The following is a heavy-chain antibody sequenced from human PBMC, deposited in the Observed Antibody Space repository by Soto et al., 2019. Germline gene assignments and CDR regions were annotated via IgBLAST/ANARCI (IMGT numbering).Heavy chain of an antibody. V-gene: IGHV1-3*04. CDR3: GREFDSNGWTTADY. CDR2: INTGNGNT. J-gene: IGHJ4*02. CDR1: GYTFTSYT. Sequence: QVQLVQSGAEVEKPGASVKVSCKASGYTFTSYTIHWVRQAPGQRLEWMGWINTGNGNTKYSENLLGRVTITRDTSASTLYMELSSLRSEDTAVYYCGREFDSNGWTTADYWGQGTLVFVSS. D-gene: IGHD6-19*01.